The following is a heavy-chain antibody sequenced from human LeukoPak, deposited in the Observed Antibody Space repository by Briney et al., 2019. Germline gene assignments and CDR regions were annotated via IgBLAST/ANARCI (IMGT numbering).Heavy chain of an antibody. CDR2: ISGSGGST. CDR3: AKDRLSYGGAPNY. V-gene: IGHV3-23*01. Sequence: GGSLRLSCAASGFTFSRYAMSWVRQAPGKGLEWVSAISGSGGSTYYADSVKGRFTISRDNSKNTLYLRMNSLRAEDTAVYYCAKDRLSYGGAPNYWGQGTLVTVSS. CDR1: GFTFSRYA. J-gene: IGHJ4*02. D-gene: IGHD4-23*01.